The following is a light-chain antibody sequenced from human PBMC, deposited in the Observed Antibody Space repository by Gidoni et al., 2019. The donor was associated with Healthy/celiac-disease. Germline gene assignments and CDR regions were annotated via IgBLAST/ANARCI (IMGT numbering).Light chain of an antibody. Sequence: QSVLTPPPSASGTPGQRVTSSCSGSSPNIGSNTVNWYQQLPGTAPKLLIYSNNQRPSGVPDRFSGSKSGTSASLAISGLQSEDEADYYCAAWDDSLNGWVFGGGTKLTVL. CDR2: SNN. V-gene: IGLV1-44*01. CDR1: SPNIGSNT. J-gene: IGLJ3*02. CDR3: AAWDDSLNGWV.